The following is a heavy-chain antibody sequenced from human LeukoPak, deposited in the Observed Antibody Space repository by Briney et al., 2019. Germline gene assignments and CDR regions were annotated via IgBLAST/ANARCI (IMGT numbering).Heavy chain of an antibody. J-gene: IGHJ4*02. CDR1: GFTFSSYD. CDR3: AKGIYGSGYFFDY. CDR2: ISGSGGST. V-gene: IGHV3-23*01. D-gene: IGHD3-10*01. Sequence: GGSLRLSCAASGFTFSSYDINWVRQAPGKGLEWVSGISGSGGSTYYAHSVKGRFTISRDNSKNTLYLQMNSLRAEDTAVYYCAKGIYGSGYFFDYWGQGTLVTVSS.